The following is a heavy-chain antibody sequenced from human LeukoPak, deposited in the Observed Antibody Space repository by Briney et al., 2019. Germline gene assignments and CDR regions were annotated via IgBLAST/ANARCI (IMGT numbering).Heavy chain of an antibody. Sequence: SETLSLTCTVSGGSISSYYWSWIRQPAGKAPEWIGRIYSSGIINYNPSLKSRVTMSLDNSKNQLSLKLSYVTAADTAVYYCARDTGKSGYPDYWGQGALVTVSS. V-gene: IGHV4-4*07. CDR3: ARDTGKSGYPDY. J-gene: IGHJ4*02. CDR1: GGSISSYY. D-gene: IGHD3-3*01. CDR2: IYSSGII.